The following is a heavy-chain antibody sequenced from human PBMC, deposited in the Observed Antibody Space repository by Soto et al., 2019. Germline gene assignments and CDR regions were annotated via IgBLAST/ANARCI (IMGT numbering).Heavy chain of an antibody. CDR3: ASGNIEYSSSSYWFDP. D-gene: IGHD6-6*01. CDR2: IYYSGST. J-gene: IGHJ5*02. Sequence: SETLSLTCTVSGGSISSGDYYWSWIRQPPGKGLEWIGYIYYSGSTYYNPSLKSRVTISVDTSKNQFSLKLSSVTAADTAVYYCASGNIEYSSSSYWFDPWGQGTLVTVSS. V-gene: IGHV4-30-4*01. CDR1: GGSISSGDYY.